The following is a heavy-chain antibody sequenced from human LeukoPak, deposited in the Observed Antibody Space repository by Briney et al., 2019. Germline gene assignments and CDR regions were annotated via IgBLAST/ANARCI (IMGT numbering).Heavy chain of an antibody. D-gene: IGHD2-21*02. J-gene: IGHJ4*02. CDR1: GFTFSSYV. V-gene: IGHV3-30*04. CDR2: ISYDGSNE. CDR3: AKEGIVVVTAFDY. Sequence: GRSLRLSCAASGFTFSSYVMHWVRQAPGKGLEWVTIISYDGSNEYYADSVKGRFTISRDNSKNMLYPQMKSLRVADTAVYYCAKEGIVVVTAFDYWGQGTLVTVSS.